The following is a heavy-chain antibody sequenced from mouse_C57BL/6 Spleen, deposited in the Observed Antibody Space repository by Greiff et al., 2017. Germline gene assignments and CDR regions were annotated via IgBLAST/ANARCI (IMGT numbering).Heavy chain of an antibody. Sequence: EVHLVESGGGLVKPGGSLKLSCAASGFTFSSYAMSWVRQTPEKRLEWVATISDGGSYTYYPDNVKGRFTISRDNAKNNLYLQMSHLKSEDTAMYYCARDGYDRGGAMDYWGQGTSVTVSS. V-gene: IGHV5-4*01. J-gene: IGHJ4*01. D-gene: IGHD2-2*01. CDR2: ISDGGSYT. CDR3: ARDGYDRGGAMDY. CDR1: GFTFSSYA.